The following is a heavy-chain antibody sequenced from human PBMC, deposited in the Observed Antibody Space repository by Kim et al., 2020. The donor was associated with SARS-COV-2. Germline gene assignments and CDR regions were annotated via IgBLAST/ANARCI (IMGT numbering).Heavy chain of an antibody. D-gene: IGHD6-19*01. Sequence: SETLSLTCTVSGGSISSSSYYWGWIRQPPGKGLEWIGSIYYSGSTYYNPSLKSRVTISVDTSKNQFSLKLSSVTAADTAVYYCAREPEAVAGQGVDYWGQGTLVTVSS. CDR2: IYYSGST. CDR3: AREPEAVAGQGVDY. J-gene: IGHJ4*02. V-gene: IGHV4-39*07. CDR1: GGSISSSSYY.